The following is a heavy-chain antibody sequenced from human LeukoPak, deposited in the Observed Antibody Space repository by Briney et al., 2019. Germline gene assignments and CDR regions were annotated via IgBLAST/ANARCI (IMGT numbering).Heavy chain of an antibody. Sequence: GGSLRLSCAASGFTFSNAWMSWVRQAPGKGLDWVGRIKSKTDGGTTDYAAPVKGRFTISRDDSKNTLYLQMNSLRTEETAVYYCTTSPTDPPFDYWGQGTLVTVSS. CDR3: TTSPTDPPFDY. CDR2: IKSKTDGGTT. V-gene: IGHV3-15*01. J-gene: IGHJ4*02. CDR1: GFTFSNAW.